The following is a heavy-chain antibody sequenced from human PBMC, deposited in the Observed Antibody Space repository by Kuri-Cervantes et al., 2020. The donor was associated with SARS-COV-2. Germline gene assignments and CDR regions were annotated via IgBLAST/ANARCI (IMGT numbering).Heavy chain of an antibody. Sequence: ASVKVSCKASGYTFTGYYMHWVRQAPGQGLEWMGWINPNSGGTNYAQKFQGWVTMTRDTSISTAYMELSRLRSDDTAVYYCAGADHYYDSSGYSQETFDYWGQGTLVTVSS. CDR1: GYTFTGYY. J-gene: IGHJ4*02. V-gene: IGHV1-2*04. CDR3: AGADHYYDSSGYSQETFDY. CDR2: INPNSGGT. D-gene: IGHD3-22*01.